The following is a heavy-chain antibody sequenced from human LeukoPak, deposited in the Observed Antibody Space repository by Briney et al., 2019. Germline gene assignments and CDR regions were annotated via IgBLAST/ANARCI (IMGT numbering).Heavy chain of an antibody. J-gene: IGHJ5*02. CDR2: FYYSGST. D-gene: IGHD1-1*01. Sequence: SETLSLTCTVSGGSIRSSSYCWGWIRQPPGTGLEWIGRFYYSGSTYHNPSLRSRVTISVATSKNQFSLKLSSVTAADAAVYYCARHGSATTWFDPWGQGTLVTVSS. CDR3: ARHGSATTWFDP. V-gene: IGHV4-39*01. CDR1: GGSIRSSSYC.